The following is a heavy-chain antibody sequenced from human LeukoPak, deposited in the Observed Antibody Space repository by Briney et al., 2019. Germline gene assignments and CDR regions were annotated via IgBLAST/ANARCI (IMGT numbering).Heavy chain of an antibody. D-gene: IGHD3-3*01. CDR1: GGSFSGYY. J-gene: IGHJ5*02. Sequence: SETLSLTCAVYGGSFSGYYWSWIRQPPGKGLGWVGEINHSGSTNYNPCPKSRVTISVDTSKNKFSLKLSSLTAADPAVYYCARFSRFTGYNWFDPWGQGTLVTVSS. CDR3: ARFSRFTGYNWFDP. CDR2: INHSGST. V-gene: IGHV4-34*01.